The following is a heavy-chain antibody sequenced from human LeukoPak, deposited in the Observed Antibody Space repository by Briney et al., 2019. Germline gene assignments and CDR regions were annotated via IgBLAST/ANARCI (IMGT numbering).Heavy chain of an antibody. CDR2: INHSGST. Sequence: SETLSLTCAVYGGSFSGYYWSWIRQPPGKGLEWIGEINHSGSTNYNPSLKSRVTISVDTSKNQFSLKLRSVTAADTAVYYCARGGWELPEGSLDYWGQGTLVTVSS. CDR3: ARGGWELPEGSLDY. J-gene: IGHJ4*02. D-gene: IGHD1-26*01. CDR1: GGSFSGYY. V-gene: IGHV4-34*01.